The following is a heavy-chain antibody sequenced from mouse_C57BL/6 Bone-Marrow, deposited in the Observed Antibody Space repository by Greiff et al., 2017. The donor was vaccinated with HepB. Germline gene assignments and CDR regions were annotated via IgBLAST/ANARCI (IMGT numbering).Heavy chain of an antibody. V-gene: IGHV5-15*04. CDR1: GFTFSDYG. CDR3: ERHGSSDEGWYFDV. D-gene: IGHD1-1*01. J-gene: IGHJ1*03. Sequence: EVLLVESGGGLVQPGASLKLSCAASGFTFSDYGMAWVRQAPRKGLEWVAFISNLAYSIYYADTVTGRFTISRENAKNTLYLEMSSLRSEDTAMYYCERHGSSDEGWYFDVWGTGTTVTVSS. CDR2: ISNLAYSI.